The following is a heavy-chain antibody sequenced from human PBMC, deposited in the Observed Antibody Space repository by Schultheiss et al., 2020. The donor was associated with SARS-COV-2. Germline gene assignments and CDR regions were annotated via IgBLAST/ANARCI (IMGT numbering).Heavy chain of an antibody. Sequence: SETLSLTCAVYGGSFSGYYWSWIRQPPGKGLEWIGYIYYSGSTNYNPSLKSRVTISVDTSKNQFSLKLSSVTAADTAVYYCARDPSGWPNWYFDLWGRGTLVTVSS. CDR3: ARDPSGWPNWYFDL. J-gene: IGHJ2*01. CDR2: IYYSGST. D-gene: IGHD6-19*01. V-gene: IGHV4-59*01. CDR1: GGSFSGYY.